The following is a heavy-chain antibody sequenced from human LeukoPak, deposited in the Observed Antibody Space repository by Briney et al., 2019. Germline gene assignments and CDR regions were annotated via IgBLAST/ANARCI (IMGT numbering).Heavy chain of an antibody. CDR1: GFTFSSYA. V-gene: IGHV3-23*01. D-gene: IGHD6-19*01. Sequence: PGGSLRLSCAASGFTFSSYAMSWVRQAPGKGLEWVAGISGSGGRTYYADSVKGRFTISRDNSKNTLYLQMNSLRAEDTAVYYCATHPGYSSGWYSAYWGQGTLVTVSS. CDR2: ISGSGGRT. CDR3: ATHPGYSSGWYSAY. J-gene: IGHJ4*02.